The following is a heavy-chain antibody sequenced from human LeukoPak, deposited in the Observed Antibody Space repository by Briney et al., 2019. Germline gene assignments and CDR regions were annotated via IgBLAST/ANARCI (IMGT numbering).Heavy chain of an antibody. Sequence: GGSLRLSCAASGFIFSSYVMNWVRQAPGKGLEWVSSISSSSSSIYYADSVKGRFTISRDNSKNTLYLQMNSLRAEDTAVYYCARDLKLWFGLFDYWGQGTLVTVSS. CDR3: ARDLKLWFGLFDY. D-gene: IGHD3-10*01. V-gene: IGHV3-21*01. CDR2: ISSSSSSI. J-gene: IGHJ4*02. CDR1: GFIFSSYV.